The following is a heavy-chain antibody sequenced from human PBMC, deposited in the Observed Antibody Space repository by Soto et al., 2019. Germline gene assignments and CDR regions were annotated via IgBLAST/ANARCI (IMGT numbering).Heavy chain of an antibody. CDR2: IYYSGNT. J-gene: IGHJ4*02. V-gene: IGHV4-59*01. Sequence: SETLSLTCTVSGGSISPYYWSWIRQPPGKGLEWIGYIYYSGNTEYNPSLKSRVTISVDTSKNQFSLKLSSVTAADTAVYYCAKDHSYCGGDCYVYYFDYWGQGTLVTVSS. D-gene: IGHD2-21*02. CDR1: GGSISPYY. CDR3: AKDHSYCGGDCYVYYFDY.